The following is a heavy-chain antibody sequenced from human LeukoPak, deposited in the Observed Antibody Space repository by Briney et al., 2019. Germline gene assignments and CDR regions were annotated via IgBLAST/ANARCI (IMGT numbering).Heavy chain of an antibody. CDR1: GYTFTGYY. V-gene: IGHV1-2*02. CDR2: INPNSSGT. J-gene: IGHJ6*03. Sequence: ASVKVSCTASGYTFTGYYMHWIRQAPGQGLEWMGCINPNSSGTNYAQKVQGRVTMTRDTSISTAYMELTRLRSDDTAVYYCARRRNYYYYYTDVWGKGTTVTVSS. CDR3: ARRRNYYYYYTDV.